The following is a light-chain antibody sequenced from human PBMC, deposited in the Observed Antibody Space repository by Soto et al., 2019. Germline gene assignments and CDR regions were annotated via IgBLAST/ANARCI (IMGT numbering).Light chain of an antibody. Sequence: QSVLTQPPSVPAAPGLKVTISCSGSISNIGVNYVSWYQQVPGTAPKLLIYEHNKRPSGIPDRFSGSTSGTSATLGITGLQTGDEGDYYCATWDSNLRAVVFGGGTKVTVL. CDR2: EHN. V-gene: IGLV1-51*01. CDR3: ATWDSNLRAVV. J-gene: IGLJ2*01. CDR1: ISNIGVNY.